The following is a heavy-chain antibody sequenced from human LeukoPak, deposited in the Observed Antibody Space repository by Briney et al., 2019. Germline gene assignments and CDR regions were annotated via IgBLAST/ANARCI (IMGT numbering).Heavy chain of an antibody. CDR3: ARGAIVATMGGNWFDP. Sequence: GASVKVSCKASGYTFTSYDINWVRQVTGQGLEWMGWMNPNSGNTGYAQKFQGRVTMTRNTSISTAYMELSSLRSEDTAVYYCARGAIVATMGGNWFDPWGQGTLVTVSS. D-gene: IGHD5-12*01. J-gene: IGHJ5*02. CDR2: MNPNSGNT. V-gene: IGHV1-8*01. CDR1: GYTFTSYD.